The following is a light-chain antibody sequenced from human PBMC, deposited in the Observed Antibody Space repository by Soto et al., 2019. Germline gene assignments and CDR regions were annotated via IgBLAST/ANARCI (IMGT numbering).Light chain of an antibody. CDR1: ESVSTSS. Sequence: EIVLTQSSGALSLSPGERVTLSCRASESVSTSSLACYHHKPRQAPSLLIFGASTRATGIPDRFSGSGSGTDFTLTISRLEPEDFAVYYCQQYGSSPTFGQGTKVDIK. J-gene: IGKJ1*01. CDR3: QQYGSSPT. V-gene: IGKV3-20*01. CDR2: GAS.